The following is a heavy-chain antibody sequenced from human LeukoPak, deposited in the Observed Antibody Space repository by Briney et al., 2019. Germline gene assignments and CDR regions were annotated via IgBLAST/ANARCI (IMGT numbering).Heavy chain of an antibody. Sequence: SETLSLTCTVSGGSISSYYWSWIRQPPGKGLEWIGYIYYSGSTNYNPSLKSRVTISVDTSKNQFSLKLSSVTAADTAVYYCARVIVVVPGSGAFDIWGQGTMVTASS. CDR1: GGSISSYY. CDR3: ARVIVVVPGSGAFDI. D-gene: IGHD3-22*01. J-gene: IGHJ3*02. CDR2: IYYSGST. V-gene: IGHV4-59*01.